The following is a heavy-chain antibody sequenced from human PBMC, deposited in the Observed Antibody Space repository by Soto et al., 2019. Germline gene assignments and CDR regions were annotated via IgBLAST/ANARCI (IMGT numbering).Heavy chain of an antibody. Sequence: ASVKVSCKASGYTFTSYGISWVRQAPGQGLEWMGWISAYNGNTNYAQKLQGRVTMTTDTSTSTAYMELRSLRSDDTAVYYCARDRVKAVADTEHYFDYWGQGTLVTVSS. CDR2: ISAYNGNT. J-gene: IGHJ4*02. D-gene: IGHD6-19*01. CDR1: GYTFTSYG. CDR3: ARDRVKAVADTEHYFDY. V-gene: IGHV1-18*01.